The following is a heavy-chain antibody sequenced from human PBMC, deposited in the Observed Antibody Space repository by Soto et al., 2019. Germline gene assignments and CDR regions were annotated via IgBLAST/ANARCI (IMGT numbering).Heavy chain of an antibody. V-gene: IGHV4-34*01. J-gene: IGHJ4*02. CDR1: GGSFSGYY. CDR2: INHSGST. D-gene: IGHD1-1*01. Sequence: SETLSLTCAVYGGSFSGYYWSWIRQPPGKGLEWIGEINHSGSTNYNPSLKSRVTISVDTSKNQFSLKLGSVTAADTAVYYCARHQTGTNDYWGQGTLVTVSS. CDR3: ARHQTGTNDY.